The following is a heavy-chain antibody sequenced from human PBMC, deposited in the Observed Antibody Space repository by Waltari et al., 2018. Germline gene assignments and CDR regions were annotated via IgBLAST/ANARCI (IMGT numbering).Heavy chain of an antibody. CDR3: SRSPAGYSRSDY. CDR2: IDDDGSGT. J-gene: IGHJ4*02. D-gene: IGHD5-18*01. Sequence: EARLEESGGGLVQPGGSLRLSCAASGFAFSRYWMHWVRQAPGKGLVGVSRIDDDGSGTTYADSVMGRFTISRDNAKNTVYLEMNSLRAEDTAVYYCSRSPAGYSRSDYWGQGTLVTVSS. V-gene: IGHV3-74*01. CDR1: GFAFSRYW.